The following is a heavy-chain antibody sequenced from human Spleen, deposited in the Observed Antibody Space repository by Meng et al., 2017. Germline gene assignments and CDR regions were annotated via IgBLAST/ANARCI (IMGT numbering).Heavy chain of an antibody. CDR1: GGSIRPYY. Sequence: SETLSLTCTVSGGSIRPYYCSWIRQSPGKGLEWMGYTYDSGSTNYNHALKSRVTYSVDTSKNQFSLKVNSVTAADTAVYYYARETGWGSWFDPWGQGTLVTVSS. V-gene: IGHV4-59*12. CDR3: ARETGWGSWFDP. D-gene: IGHD6-19*01. CDR2: TYDSGST. J-gene: IGHJ5*02.